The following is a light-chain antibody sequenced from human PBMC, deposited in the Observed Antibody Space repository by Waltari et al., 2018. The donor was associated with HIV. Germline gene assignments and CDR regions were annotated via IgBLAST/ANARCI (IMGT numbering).Light chain of an antibody. Sequence: DIVMTQSPDSLAVSLGERATINCKSSQNILYNSNNKNYLAWYQQKPGQPPKLLIYWASTRESGVPDRFSGSESGTDFTLTISSLQAEDVAVYYCQQYYSTPFTFGPGTKAEIK. CDR2: WAS. V-gene: IGKV4-1*01. J-gene: IGKJ3*01. CDR1: QNILYNSNNKNY. CDR3: QQYYSTPFT.